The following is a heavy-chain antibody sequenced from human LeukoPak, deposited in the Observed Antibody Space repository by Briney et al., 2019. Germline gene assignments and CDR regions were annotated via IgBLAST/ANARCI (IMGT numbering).Heavy chain of an antibody. CDR3: AKIGRWEHHFDY. J-gene: IGHJ4*02. CDR1: GFTFSSYA. D-gene: IGHD1-26*01. V-gene: IGHV3-23*01. CDR2: ISGSGGST. Sequence: PGASLRLSCEASGFTFSSYAMSWVRQAPGKGLEWVSAISGSGGSTYYADSVKGRFTISRDNSKNTLYLQMNSLRAEDTAVYYCAKIGRWEHHFDYWGQGTLVTVSS.